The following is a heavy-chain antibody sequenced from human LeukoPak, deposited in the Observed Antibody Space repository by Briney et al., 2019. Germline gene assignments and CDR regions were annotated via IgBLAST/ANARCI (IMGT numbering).Heavy chain of an antibody. CDR3: ARRYFDY. CDR1: GFSFSNTW. V-gene: IGHV3-15*07. CDR2: VKSKTDGGTA. J-gene: IGHJ4*02. Sequence: GGSLRLSCAASGFSFSNTWMNWLRQAPGKGLEWVGRVKSKTDGGTADYAVPVKGRFTISRDDSRNTLYLQMNSLKTEDTAVYYCARRYFDYWGQGTLVTVSS.